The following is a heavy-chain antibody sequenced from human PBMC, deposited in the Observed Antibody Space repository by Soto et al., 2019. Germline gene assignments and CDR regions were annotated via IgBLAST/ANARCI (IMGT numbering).Heavy chain of an antibody. CDR2: ISAYNGNT. J-gene: IGHJ4*02. D-gene: IGHD6-19*01. CDR1: GYTFTSYG. CDR3: ARDLLLGQWLVRRDY. V-gene: IGHV1-18*01. Sequence: ASVKVSCKASGYTFTSYGISWVRQAPGQGLEWMGWISAYNGNTNYAQKLQGRVTMTTDTSTSTAYMELRSLRSDDTAVYYCARDLLLGQWLVRRDYWGQGTLVTVSS.